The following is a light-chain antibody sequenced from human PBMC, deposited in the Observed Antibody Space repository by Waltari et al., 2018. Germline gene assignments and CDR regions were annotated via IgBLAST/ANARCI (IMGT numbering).Light chain of an antibody. Sequence: EIVMTQSPATLSVSPGERATLSCRASQSVSSNLAWYQQKPGQAPRLLIYGASTRATGIPARFSGSGSGTEFTLTINSMQSEDFAVYYCQQYNNWPLLFGQGTKVEIK. CDR3: QQYNNWPLL. CDR2: GAS. V-gene: IGKV3-15*01. CDR1: QSVSSN. J-gene: IGKJ1*01.